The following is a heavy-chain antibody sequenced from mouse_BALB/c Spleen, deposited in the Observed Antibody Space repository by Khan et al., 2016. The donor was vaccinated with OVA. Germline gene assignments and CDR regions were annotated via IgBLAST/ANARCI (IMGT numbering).Heavy chain of an antibody. D-gene: IGHD4-1*01. CDR1: GNTLTTYT. CDR3: ARKDVGGYFDY. Sequence: QVQLKQSGAELARPGASVKMSCKASGNTLTTYTMHWVKQRPGQGLEWIGYINPSSVYSHYNQKFKDKATLTADKSSSTAYMQLSSLTSEDSAVYYCARKDVGGYFDYWGQGTTLTVSS. J-gene: IGHJ2*01. CDR2: INPSSVYS. V-gene: IGHV1-4*01.